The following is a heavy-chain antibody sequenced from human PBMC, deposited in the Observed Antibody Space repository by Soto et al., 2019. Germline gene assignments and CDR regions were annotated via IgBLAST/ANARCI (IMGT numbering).Heavy chain of an antibody. CDR1: FTSYD. Sequence: QVQLVQSGAEVKKPGASVKVSCTFTSYDINWLRQATGQGLAWMAWMNPNSGNTRNAQKFQGRVSMTRNTASFTASMESSSRRAEDTAVYYCARGPGSSDWRFSYYYMDVWGQGTTVTVSS. V-gene: IGHV1-8*01. D-gene: IGHD6-19*01. CDR2: MNPNSGNT. CDR3: ARGPGSSDWRFSYYYMDV. J-gene: IGHJ6*03.